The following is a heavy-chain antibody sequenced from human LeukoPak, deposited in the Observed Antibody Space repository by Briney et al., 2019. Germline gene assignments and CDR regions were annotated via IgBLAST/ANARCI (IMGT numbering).Heavy chain of an antibody. CDR2: ISSSSSYI. Sequence: PGGSLRLSCAASGFTFSSYWMTWVRQAPGKGLEWVSSISSSSSYIYYADSVKGRFTISRDNAKNSLYLQMNSLRAEDTAVYYCARAFLRFGELPEFDPWGQGTLVTVSS. J-gene: IGHJ5*02. V-gene: IGHV3-21*01. CDR1: GFTFSSYW. CDR3: ARAFLRFGELPEFDP. D-gene: IGHD3-10*01.